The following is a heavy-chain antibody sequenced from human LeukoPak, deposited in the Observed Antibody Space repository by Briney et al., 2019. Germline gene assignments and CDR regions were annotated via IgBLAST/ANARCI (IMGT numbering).Heavy chain of an antibody. V-gene: IGHV3-7*05. Sequence: AGGSLRLSCAASGFTFSSYWMNWVRQAPGKGLEWVANIKQDGSVIYYVDSVKGRFTISRDNAKTSLYLQMNTLRAEDTAVYYCASDGHSTGSFDSWGQGTLVTVSS. CDR3: ASDGHSTGSFDS. J-gene: IGHJ4*02. CDR1: GFTFSSYW. D-gene: IGHD6-19*01. CDR2: IKQDGSVI.